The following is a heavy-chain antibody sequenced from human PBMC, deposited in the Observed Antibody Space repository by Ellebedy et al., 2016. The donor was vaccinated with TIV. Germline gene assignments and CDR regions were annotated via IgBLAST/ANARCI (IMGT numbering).Heavy chain of an antibody. Sequence: GESLKIPCAASGFTFSNYGMLWVRPTPGKGLEWVAFISSDGISEYYADSVKGRFTISRDNSKNTLFLQMNSLRVEDTAVYSCAKDLGRWPQYFDCWGQGTLVTVSS. J-gene: IGHJ4*02. D-gene: IGHD5-24*01. CDR2: ISSDGISE. V-gene: IGHV3-30*18. CDR1: GFTFSNYG. CDR3: AKDLGRWPQYFDC.